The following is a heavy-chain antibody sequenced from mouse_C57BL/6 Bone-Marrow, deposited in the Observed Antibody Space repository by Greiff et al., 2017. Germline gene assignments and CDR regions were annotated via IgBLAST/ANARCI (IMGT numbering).Heavy chain of an antibody. D-gene: IGHD1-1*01. Sequence: QVQLQQPGAELVMPGASVKLSCKASGYTFTSYWMHWVKQRPGQGLEWIGEIDPSDSYTNYNQKFKGQSTLTVDKSSSTAYMQLSSLTSEDSAVYYCAREKEYYGYYFDYWGQGTTLTVSS. J-gene: IGHJ2*01. CDR1: GYTFTSYW. CDR3: AREKEYYGYYFDY. V-gene: IGHV1-69*01. CDR2: IDPSDSYT.